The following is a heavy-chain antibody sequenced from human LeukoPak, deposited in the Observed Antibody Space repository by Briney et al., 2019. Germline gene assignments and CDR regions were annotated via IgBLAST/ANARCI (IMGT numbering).Heavy chain of an antibody. D-gene: IGHD1-14*01. Sequence: GGSLRLSCAASGLTFSSHWMHWVRQAPGKGLVWVSRITNDGSSTTYADSVKGRFTISRDNAKNSLYLQMNSLRAEDTAVYYCARENRKLYYYYGMDVWGQGTTVTVSS. CDR3: ARENRKLYYYYGMDV. V-gene: IGHV3-74*01. J-gene: IGHJ6*02. CDR2: ITNDGSST. CDR1: GLTFSSHW.